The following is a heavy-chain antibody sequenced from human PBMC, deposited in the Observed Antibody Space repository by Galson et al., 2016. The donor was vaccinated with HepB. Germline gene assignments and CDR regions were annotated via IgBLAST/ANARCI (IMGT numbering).Heavy chain of an antibody. CDR2: IRSKAYGGTT. CDR3: TRDYDLDY. D-gene: IGHD5-12*01. CDR1: GFTFGDYP. V-gene: IGHV3-49*04. J-gene: IGHJ4*02. Sequence: SLRLSCASSGFTFGDYPMTWVRQAPGKGLEWVGFIRSKAYGGTTEYAASVKDRFTISRDNSKNIAYLQMDSLKIEDTAVYYCTRDYDLDYWGPGTLVTVSS.